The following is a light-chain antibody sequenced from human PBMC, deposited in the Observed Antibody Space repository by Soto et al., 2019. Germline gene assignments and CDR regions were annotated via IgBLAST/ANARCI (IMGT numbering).Light chain of an antibody. CDR2: DAS. Sequence: EIVMTQSPATLSVSPGERATPSCRASQSVSSNLAWYQQKPGQAPRLLIYDASTRATGIPARFSGSGSGAEFTLTISSLQSEDFAVYYCQQSNNWPWTFGQGTKVDIK. CDR1: QSVSSN. V-gene: IGKV3-15*01. J-gene: IGKJ1*01. CDR3: QQSNNWPWT.